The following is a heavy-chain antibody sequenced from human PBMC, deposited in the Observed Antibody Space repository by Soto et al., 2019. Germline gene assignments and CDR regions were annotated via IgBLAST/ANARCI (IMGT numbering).Heavy chain of an antibody. CDR1: GGSISSYY. J-gene: IGHJ6*02. Sequence: SATLSLTCAVSGGSISSYYWSWIRQPPGKGLEWIGYIYYSESTNYNPSLKSRVTISVDTSKNQFSLKLSSVTAADTAVYYCARDKEDIAVAGTLYYYYYGMDVWGQGTTVTVSS. CDR3: ARDKEDIAVAGTLYYYYYGMDV. D-gene: IGHD6-19*01. CDR2: IYYSEST. V-gene: IGHV4-59*01.